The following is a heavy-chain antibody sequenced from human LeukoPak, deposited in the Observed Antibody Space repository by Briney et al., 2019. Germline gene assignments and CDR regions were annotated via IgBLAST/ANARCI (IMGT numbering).Heavy chain of an antibody. J-gene: IGHJ3*02. Sequence: PGGSLRLSCAASGFTFNYYWMSWVRQAPGKGLEWVANLKPDGSDKYYVDSVKGRFTISRDSAKNSLYLQMNSLRAEDTAVYYCAREDMWAFDIWGQGTMVTVSS. CDR3: AREDMWAFDI. V-gene: IGHV3-7*01. CDR1: GFTFNYYW. D-gene: IGHD2-15*01. CDR2: LKPDGSDK.